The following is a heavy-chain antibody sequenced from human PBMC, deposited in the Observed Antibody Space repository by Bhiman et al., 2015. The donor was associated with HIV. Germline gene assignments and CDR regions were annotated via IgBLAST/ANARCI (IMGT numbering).Heavy chain of an antibody. J-gene: IGHJ4*02. CDR1: RFTFSSYA. Sequence: QVQLVESGGGVVQPGRSLRLSCVGSRFTFSSYAIHWVRQAPGKGLEWVAVMSYDGKNKYYADSVKGRFTISRDNSKNTLYLQMSSLRAEDTAVYYCARVGVDWHDSSGYFDYWGQGTLVTVSS. V-gene: IGHV3-30*04. CDR3: ARVGVDWHDSSGYFDY. CDR2: MSYDGKNK. D-gene: IGHD3-22*01.